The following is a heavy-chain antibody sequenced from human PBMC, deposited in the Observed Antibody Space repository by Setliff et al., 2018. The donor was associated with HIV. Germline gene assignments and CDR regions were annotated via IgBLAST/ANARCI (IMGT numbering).Heavy chain of an antibody. D-gene: IGHD3-22*01. J-gene: IGHJ4*02. CDR3: ARDPHYYDRSGHYSWFYFDH. Sequence: LSLTCTVSGDSFSTPTNHWGWIRQPPGKGLEWIGNIYYGGSPYYNPSLKSRVTISLDTSSNQFSLKMTSVTAADTAVYFCARDPHYYDRSGHYSWFYFDHWGQGALVTVSS. CDR1: GDSFSTPTNH. CDR2: IYYGGSP. V-gene: IGHV4-39*07.